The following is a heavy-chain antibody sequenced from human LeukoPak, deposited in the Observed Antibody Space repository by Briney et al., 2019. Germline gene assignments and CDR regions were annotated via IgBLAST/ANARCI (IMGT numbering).Heavy chain of an antibody. D-gene: IGHD6-13*01. V-gene: IGHV4-59*01. CDR1: GGSISSYY. CDR3: ARGIAAAGDYFDY. Sequence: TSETLSLTCTVSGGSISSYYWSWIRQPPGKGLEWIGYIYYSGSTDYNPSLKSRVTISVETSKNQFSLKLSSVTAADTAVYYCARGIAAAGDYFDYWGQGTLVTVSS. CDR2: IYYSGST. J-gene: IGHJ4*02.